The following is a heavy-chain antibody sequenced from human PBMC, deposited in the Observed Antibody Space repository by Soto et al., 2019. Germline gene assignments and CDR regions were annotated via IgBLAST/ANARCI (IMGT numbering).Heavy chain of an antibody. D-gene: IGHD6-19*01. CDR2: ISNNGRTT. V-gene: IGHV3-23*01. CDR3: AKDYSSGWYFDS. Sequence: GGSLRLSCAASGFTFTSYAMTWVRQAPGKGLEWVSTISNNGRTTDYADSVKGRFTISRDNSKNTLYLQMNSLRAEDTAVYYCAKDYSSGWYFDSWGKGTLVTVSS. J-gene: IGHJ4*02. CDR1: GFTFTSYA.